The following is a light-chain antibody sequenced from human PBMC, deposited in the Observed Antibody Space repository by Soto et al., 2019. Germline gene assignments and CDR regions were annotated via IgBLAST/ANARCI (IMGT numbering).Light chain of an antibody. Sequence: EVVLTQSPVTLSLSPGERATLSCRASQSFRGLLAWYQQKPGQAPRLLIYDAYNRATGIPPRFSGSGSGTDFTLTISSLEHEDSAVYYCQQRHMWPITFGQGTRLE. CDR2: DAY. J-gene: IGKJ5*01. CDR3: QQRHMWPIT. CDR1: QSFRGL. V-gene: IGKV3-11*01.